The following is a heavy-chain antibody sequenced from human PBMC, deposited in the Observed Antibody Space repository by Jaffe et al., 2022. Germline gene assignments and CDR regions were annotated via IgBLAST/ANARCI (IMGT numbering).Heavy chain of an antibody. V-gene: IGHV1-69*05. CDR2: IIPIFGTA. J-gene: IGHJ5*02. D-gene: IGHD3-22*01. CDR1: GGTFSSYA. CDR3: AREGPDYDSSGYSGWFDP. Sequence: QVQLVQSGAEVKKPGSSVKVSCKASGGTFSSYAISWVRQAPGQGLEWMGGIIPIFGTANYAQKFQGRVTITTDESTSTAYMELSSLRSEDTAVYYCAREGPDYDSSGYSGWFDPWGQGTLVTVSS.